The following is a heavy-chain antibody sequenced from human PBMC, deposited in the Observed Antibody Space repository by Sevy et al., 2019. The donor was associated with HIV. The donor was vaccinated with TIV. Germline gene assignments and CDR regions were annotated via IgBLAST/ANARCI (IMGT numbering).Heavy chain of an antibody. CDR1: GYTFTSFR. CDR3: ARAYCSGGRCYSLAY. J-gene: IGHJ4*02. Sequence: ASVKVSCEASGYTFTSFRITWVRQAPGQGLEWMGWISAPNGDTNYAQKLQGRVTMTTDTSTNTAYMELRSLRSDDTAVYYCARAYCSGGRCYSLAYWGQGTLVTVSS. D-gene: IGHD2-15*01. V-gene: IGHV1-18*01. CDR2: ISAPNGDT.